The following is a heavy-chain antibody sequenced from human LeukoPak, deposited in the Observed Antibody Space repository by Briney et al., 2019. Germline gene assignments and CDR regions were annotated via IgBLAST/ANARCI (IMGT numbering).Heavy chain of an antibody. CDR3: AKGTVSRSSGSRGGAFDI. D-gene: IGHD6-19*01. V-gene: IGHV3-23*01. CDR2: ISGSGGST. CDR1: GFTFSSYA. Sequence: PGGSLRLSCAAFGFTFSSYAMSWVRQAPGKGLEWVSAISGSGGSTYYADSVKGRFTISRDNSKNTLYLQMNSLRAEDTAVYYCAKGTVSRSSGSRGGAFDIWGQGTMVTVSS. J-gene: IGHJ3*02.